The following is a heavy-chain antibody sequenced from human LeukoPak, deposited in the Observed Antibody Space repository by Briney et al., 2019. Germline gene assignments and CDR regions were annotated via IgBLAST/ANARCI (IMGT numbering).Heavy chain of an antibody. D-gene: IGHD3-3*01. J-gene: IGHJ4*02. CDR1: GFTFSSYA. V-gene: IGHV3-30*04. Sequence: GGSLRLSCAASGFTFSSYAMHWVRQAPGKGLEWVAVISYDGSNKYYADSVKGRFTISRDNSKNTLYLQMNSLRAEDTAVYYCARDYGRFLEWLSADKFDYWGQGTLVTVSS. CDR2: ISYDGSNK. CDR3: ARDYGRFLEWLSADKFDY.